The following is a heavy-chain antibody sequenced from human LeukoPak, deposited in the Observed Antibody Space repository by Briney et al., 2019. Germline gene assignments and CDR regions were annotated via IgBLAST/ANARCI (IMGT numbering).Heavy chain of an antibody. Sequence: SETLSLTCAVYGGSFSGYYWSWIRQPPGKGLEWVGSIYYSGSTYYNPSLKSRVTISVDTSKNQFSLKLSSVTAADTAVYYCARGYYDFWSGYSDDAFDIWGQGTMVTVSS. CDR1: GGSFSGYY. V-gene: IGHV4-34*01. CDR2: IYYSGST. D-gene: IGHD3-3*01. J-gene: IGHJ3*02. CDR3: ARGYYDFWSGYSDDAFDI.